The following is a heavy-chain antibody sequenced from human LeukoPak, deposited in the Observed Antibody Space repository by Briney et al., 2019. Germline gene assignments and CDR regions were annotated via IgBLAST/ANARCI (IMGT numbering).Heavy chain of an antibody. CDR3: ARVVSYSSSWYGLDAFDI. J-gene: IGHJ3*02. V-gene: IGHV4-34*01. Sequence: PSETLSLTCAVYGGSFSGYYWSWIRQPPGKGLVWIGEINHSGSTNYNPSLKSRVTISVDTSKNQFSLKLSSVTAADTAVYYCARVVSYSSSWYGLDAFDIWGQGTTVTVSS. CDR2: INHSGST. CDR1: GGSFSGYY. D-gene: IGHD6-13*01.